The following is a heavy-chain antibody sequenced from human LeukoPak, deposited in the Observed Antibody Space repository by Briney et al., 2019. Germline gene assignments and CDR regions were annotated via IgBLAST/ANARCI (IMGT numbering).Heavy chain of an antibody. CDR1: GYIFTPHH. Sequence: ASVKVSCKTSGYIFTPHHIHWMRQAPGQGLELLGWVSAANNPEYSQKFQGRVAITRDASATTSYLELNSLRSEDAAVYYCAMSVEMPPIPSFDYWGQGTLVTVSS. D-gene: IGHD5-24*01. V-gene: IGHV1-3*01. CDR2: VSAANNP. J-gene: IGHJ4*02. CDR3: AMSVEMPPIPSFDY.